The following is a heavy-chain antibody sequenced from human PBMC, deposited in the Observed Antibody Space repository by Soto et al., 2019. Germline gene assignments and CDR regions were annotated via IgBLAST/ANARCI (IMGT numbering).Heavy chain of an antibody. D-gene: IGHD6-13*01. J-gene: IGHJ4*02. CDR3: ARPAIAAAVSAFDY. V-gene: IGHV4-34*01. CDR2: INHSGST. CDR1: GGSFSGYY. Sequence: SETLSLTCAVYGGSFSGYYWSWIRQPPGKGLEWIGEINHSGSTNYNPSLKSRVTISVDTSKNQFSLKLSSVTAADTAVYYCARPAIAAAVSAFDYWGQGALVTVSS.